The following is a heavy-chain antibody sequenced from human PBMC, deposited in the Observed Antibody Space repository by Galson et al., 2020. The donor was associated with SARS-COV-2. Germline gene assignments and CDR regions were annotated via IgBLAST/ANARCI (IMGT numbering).Heavy chain of an antibody. CDR1: GFTFSSYE. CDR2: ISSSGSTI. J-gene: IGHJ6*02. V-gene: IGHV3-48*03. CDR3: ARDQRWFGELYALYYYGMDV. D-gene: IGHD3-10*01. Sequence: GGSLRLSCAASGFTFSSYEMNWVRQAPGQGLEWVSYISSSGSTIYYADPVKGRFTISRDNAKNSLYLQMNSLRAEDTAVYYCARDQRWFGELYALYYYGMDVWGQGTTVTVSS.